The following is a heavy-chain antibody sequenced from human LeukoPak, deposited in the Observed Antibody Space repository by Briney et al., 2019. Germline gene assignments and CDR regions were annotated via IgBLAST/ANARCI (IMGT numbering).Heavy chain of an antibody. J-gene: IGHJ4*02. CDR1: GFILSTYG. D-gene: IGHD2-8*01. V-gene: IGHV3-33*01. Sequence: HPGGSLRLSCAPSGFILSTYGIHWVRQAPGKGLGWVAAIWPDGSNKYYADSVKGRFTISRDNSRNTLYLQMNSLRSEDTAVYYRARAVCPFDYWGQGTLVTVSS. CDR3: ARAVCPFDY. CDR2: IWPDGSNK.